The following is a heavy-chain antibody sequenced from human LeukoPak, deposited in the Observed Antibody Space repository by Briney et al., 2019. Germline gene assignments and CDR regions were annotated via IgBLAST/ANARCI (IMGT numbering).Heavy chain of an antibody. CDR1: GDSISRSNYY. J-gene: IGHJ5*02. D-gene: IGHD2-15*01. CDR2: IFRSGTT. Sequence: PSETLSLNCTVSGDSISRSNYYWGWIRQPPGKGLEWIGSIFRSGTTYYSPSLKSRVTIFMDTSKNQFSLSLSSITVADTAVFYCVRHTRGTKWSWGQGTLVTVSS. CDR3: VRHTRGTKWS. V-gene: IGHV4-39*01.